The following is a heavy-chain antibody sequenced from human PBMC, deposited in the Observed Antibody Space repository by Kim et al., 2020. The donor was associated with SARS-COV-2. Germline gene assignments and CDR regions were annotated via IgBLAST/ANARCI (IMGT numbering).Heavy chain of an antibody. D-gene: IGHD6-19*01. CDR3: SKDLFSSGWYNYFDS. CDR2: ISHDGSVQ. Sequence: GGSLRLFCTGSAFSLRSFGVHWVRQAPGKGLEWVAMISHDGSVQYYTDSVKGRFILSRDDARNTVHLEMNSLRPEDTGLYYCSKDLFSSGWYNYFDSWG. V-gene: IGHV3-30*18. CDR1: AFSLRSFG. J-gene: IGHJ5*01.